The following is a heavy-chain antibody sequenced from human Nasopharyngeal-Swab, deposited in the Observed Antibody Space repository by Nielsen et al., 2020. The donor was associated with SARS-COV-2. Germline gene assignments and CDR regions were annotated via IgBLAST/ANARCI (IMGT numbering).Heavy chain of an antibody. CDR3: ARGLDGVVNPFDY. CDR2: INHSGST. V-gene: IGHV4-34*01. J-gene: IGHJ4*02. CDR1: GGSFSCYY. D-gene: IGHD3-3*01. Sequence: SETLSLTCAVYGGSFSCYYWSWIRQPPGKGLEWIGEINHSGSTNYNPSLKSRVTISVDTSKNQFSLKLSSVTAADTAVYYCARGLDGVVNPFDYWGQGTLVTVSS.